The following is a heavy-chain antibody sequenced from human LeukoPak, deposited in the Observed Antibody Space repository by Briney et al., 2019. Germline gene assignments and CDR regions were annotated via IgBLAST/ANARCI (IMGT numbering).Heavy chain of an antibody. V-gene: IGHV4-38-2*01. Sequence: SETLSLTCAVSAYSIRSGYYWGWIRPPPGKGLEWIGILYHSGSAYYSPSLKSRVTISLDTSNNELSLRLSSVTAADTAIYYCARQNIVVVVAATPGAFDIWGQGTLVTVSS. D-gene: IGHD2-15*01. CDR1: AYSIRSGYY. J-gene: IGHJ3*02. CDR2: LYHSGSA. CDR3: ARQNIVVVVAATPGAFDI.